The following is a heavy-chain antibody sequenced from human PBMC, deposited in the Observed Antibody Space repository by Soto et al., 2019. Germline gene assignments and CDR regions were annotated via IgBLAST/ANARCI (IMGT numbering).Heavy chain of an antibody. V-gene: IGHV4-39*01. Sequence: QLQESGPGLVKPSETLSLTCTVSGGPVSSHTYYWGWIRQPPGKGLEWIASIHNSGSTYYNPSLKSRVTTSGDISKKLFFLKLSSVTAADTALYYCARHVQDTAMVNWCQGTLVIVSS. CDR2: IHNSGST. D-gene: IGHD5-18*01. J-gene: IGHJ4*02. CDR1: GGPVSSHTYY. CDR3: ARHVQDTAMVN.